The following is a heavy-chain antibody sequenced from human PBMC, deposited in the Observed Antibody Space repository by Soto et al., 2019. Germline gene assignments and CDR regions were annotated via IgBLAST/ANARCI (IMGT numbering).Heavy chain of an antibody. CDR3: AKGGRQWLVTSDFNY. CDR2: VSHDGRNT. D-gene: IGHD6-19*01. CDR1: GFTFSDYA. J-gene: IGHJ4*02. V-gene: IGHV3-30*18. Sequence: VQLVESGGGVVQPGRSLRLSCAASGFTFSDYAMHWVRQAPGKGLEWVPVVSHDGRNTHYADSVKGRFTISRDSSKNTVSLEMASLRAEDTAVYYCAKGGRQWLVTSDFNYWCQGALVTVSS.